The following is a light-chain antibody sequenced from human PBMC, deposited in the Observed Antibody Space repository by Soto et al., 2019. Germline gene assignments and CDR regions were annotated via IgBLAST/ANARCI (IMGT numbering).Light chain of an antibody. Sequence: EILLTPSPATLSLSKGEIATLSCRASQSVSSYLAWYQQKPGQAPRLLIYDASNRATGIPARFSGSGSGTDFTLTISSLEPEDFAVYYCQQRSNWPTFGGGTKVDIK. CDR1: QSVSSY. CDR3: QQRSNWPT. J-gene: IGKJ4*01. V-gene: IGKV3-11*01. CDR2: DAS.